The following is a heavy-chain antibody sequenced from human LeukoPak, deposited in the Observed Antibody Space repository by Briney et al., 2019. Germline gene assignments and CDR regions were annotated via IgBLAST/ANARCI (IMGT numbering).Heavy chain of an antibody. CDR2: IYYSGST. V-gene: IGHV4-39*01. J-gene: IGHJ5*02. CDR3: ASSIRGSYDIFTGYYDSGWFDP. D-gene: IGHD3-9*01. CDR1: GGSISSSSYY. Sequence: SETLSLTCTVSGGSISSSSYYWGWIRQPPGKGLEWIGSIYYSGSTYYNPSLKSRVTISVDTSKNQFSLKLSSVTAADTAVYYCASSIRGSYDIFTGYYDSGWFDPWGQGTLVTVSS.